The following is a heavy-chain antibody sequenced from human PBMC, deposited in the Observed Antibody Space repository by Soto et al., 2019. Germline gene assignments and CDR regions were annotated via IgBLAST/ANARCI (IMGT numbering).Heavy chain of an antibody. Sequence: GVSLRLSCAASGFTFSSYGMHWVRQAPGKGLEWVAVISYDGSNKYYADSVKGRFTISRDNSKNTLYLQMNSLRAEDTAVYYCAQDFPYCRGGSCHSGYLDYWGQGPLATVSA. V-gene: IGHV3-30*18. CDR3: AQDFPYCRGGSCHSGYLDY. J-gene: IGHJ4*02. D-gene: IGHD2-15*01. CDR2: ISYDGSNK. CDR1: GFTFSSYG.